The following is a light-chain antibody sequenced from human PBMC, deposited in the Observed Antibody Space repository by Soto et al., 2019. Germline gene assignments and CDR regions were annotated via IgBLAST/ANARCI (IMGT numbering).Light chain of an antibody. Sequence: EIVLTQTPATLSVSPGDRVTLSCRASQSVSNYLTWYQQKPRQAPRLLIYEASKRATGIPARFSGSGSGTDFTLTISSLETEDFAVYFCQQYSRWPRETFGPGTKVDIK. V-gene: IGKV3-11*01. J-gene: IGKJ3*01. CDR1: QSVSNY. CDR3: QQYSRWPRET. CDR2: EAS.